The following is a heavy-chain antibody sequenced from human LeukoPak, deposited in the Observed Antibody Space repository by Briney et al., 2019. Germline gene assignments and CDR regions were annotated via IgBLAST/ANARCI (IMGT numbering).Heavy chain of an antibody. CDR3: ARRSGSFQGDYNFDY. J-gene: IGHJ4*02. CDR2: IYPGDSDT. V-gene: IGHV5-51*01. CDR1: GYIFTSYW. D-gene: IGHD1-26*01. Sequence: GESLKISCKGSGYIFTSYWIAWVRQMPGKGLEWMGIIYPGDSDTRYSPSFQGQVTISADKSISTAYLQWNSLKASDTAMYYCARRSGSFQGDYNFDYWGQGILVTVSS.